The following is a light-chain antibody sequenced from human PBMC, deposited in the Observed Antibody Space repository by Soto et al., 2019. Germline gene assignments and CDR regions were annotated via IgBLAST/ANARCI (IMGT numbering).Light chain of an antibody. J-gene: IGLJ2*01. CDR2: SKN. V-gene: IGLV1-44*01. CDR3: AAWDDSLNGQVV. Sequence: QSVLTQPPSASGTPGQRVTISCSGSSSNIGSNTVSWYQQLPGTAPKLLIYSKNQRPSGVPDRFSGSKSGTSASLAISGLQSEDEADYYCAAWDDSLNGQVVFGGGTKLTVL. CDR1: SSNIGSNT.